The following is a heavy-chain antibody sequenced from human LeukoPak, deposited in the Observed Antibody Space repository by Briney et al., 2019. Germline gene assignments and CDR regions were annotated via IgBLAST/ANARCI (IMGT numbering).Heavy chain of an antibody. J-gene: IGHJ5*02. CDR2: ISAYNGNT. D-gene: IGHD3-10*01. CDR3: ARDPLRFGELFGNWFDP. CDR1: GYTFTSYG. V-gene: IGHV1-18*01. Sequence: ASVQVSCKASGYTFTSYGISWVRQAPGQGLEWMGWISAYNGNTNYAQKLQGRVTMTTDTSTSTAYMELRSLRSDDTAVYYCARDPLRFGELFGNWFDPWGQGTLVTVSS.